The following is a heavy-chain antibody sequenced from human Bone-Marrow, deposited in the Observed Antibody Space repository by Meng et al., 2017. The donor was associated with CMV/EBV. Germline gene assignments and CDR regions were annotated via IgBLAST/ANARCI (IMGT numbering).Heavy chain of an antibody. J-gene: IGHJ6*02. D-gene: IGHD1-26*01. CDR1: GGSISSSNW. CDR2: IYHSGST. CDR3: TIGSYYYYYGMDV. V-gene: IGHV4-4*02. Sequence: SETLSLTCAVSGGSISSSNWWSWVRQPPGKGLEWIGEIYHSGSTNYNPSLKSRVTISVDKSKNQFSLKLSSVTAAATAVYYCTIGSYYYYYGMDVWGQGTTVTVSS.